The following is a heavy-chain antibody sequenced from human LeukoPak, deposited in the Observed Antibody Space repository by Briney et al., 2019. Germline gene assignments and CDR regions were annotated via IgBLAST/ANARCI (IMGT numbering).Heavy chain of an antibody. CDR3: ARSLGISTQYY. CDR2: INPNSGAT. Sequence: GASVKVSCKASGYTFIGYYIHWVRQAPGQGLEWMGWINPNSGATYYAQKFQGRVTMTRDTSISTADMELSNLRSDDTAIYFCARSLGISTQYYWGQGTLVTVSS. V-gene: IGHV1-2*02. CDR1: GYTFIGYY. D-gene: IGHD2/OR15-2a*01. J-gene: IGHJ4*02.